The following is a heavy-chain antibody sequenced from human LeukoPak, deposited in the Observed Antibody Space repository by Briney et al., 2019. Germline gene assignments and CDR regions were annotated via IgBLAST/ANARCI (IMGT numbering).Heavy chain of an antibody. CDR3: ARGRPTRYFDY. J-gene: IGHJ4*02. CDR2: IIPIFGTA. CDR1: GYTFTSYG. D-gene: IGHD2-2*01. V-gene: IGHV1-69*13. Sequence: SVKVSCKASGYTFTSYGISWVRQAPGQGLEWMGGIIPIFGTANYAQKFQGRVTITADESTSTAYMELSSLRSEDTAVYYCARGRPTRYFDYWGQGTLVTVSS.